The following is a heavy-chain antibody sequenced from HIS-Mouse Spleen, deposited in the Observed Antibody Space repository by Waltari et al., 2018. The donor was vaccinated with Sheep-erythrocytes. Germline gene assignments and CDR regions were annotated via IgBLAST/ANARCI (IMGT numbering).Heavy chain of an antibody. CDR1: GFTFSSYW. J-gene: IGHJ3*02. CDR3: ARAVAGTPDAFDI. Sequence: EVQLVESGGGLVQPGGSLRLSCAASGFTFSSYWMSWVRQATGKGPEWVANIKQDGSEKYYVDSVKGRFTISRDNAKNSLYLQMNSLRAEDTAVYYCARAVAGTPDAFDIWGQGTMVTVSS. V-gene: IGHV3-7*01. CDR2: IKQDGSEK. D-gene: IGHD1-7*01.